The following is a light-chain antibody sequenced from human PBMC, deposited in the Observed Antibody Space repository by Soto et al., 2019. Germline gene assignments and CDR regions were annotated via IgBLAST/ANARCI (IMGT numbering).Light chain of an antibody. CDR2: AAS. J-gene: IGKJ4*01. V-gene: IGKV3-15*01. Sequence: EVMLTPSPDTLSVATVERATLSCRVRQSVSTNLAWYQQKLGPAPRLLLYAASTRATGIPARFSGSGSGTEFTLIITSLQSEDFAVYHCQQYNYWSSLTFGGGTKVDIK. CDR3: QQYNYWSSLT. CDR1: QSVSTN.